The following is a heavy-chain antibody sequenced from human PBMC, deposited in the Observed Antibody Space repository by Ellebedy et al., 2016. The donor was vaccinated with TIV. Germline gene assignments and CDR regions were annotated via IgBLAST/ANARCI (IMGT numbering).Heavy chain of an antibody. D-gene: IGHD6-6*01. CDR3: AKVRGDLAAQTTRPPLLLS. CDR1: GYTFTRYD. Sequence: ASVKVSCKASGYTFTRYDINWVRQATGQGLEWMGWMNPNSANTGYAQKFQGRVTMTRNTSISTAYMELNSLRSDDTAVYYRAKVRGDLAAQTTRPPLLLSWGQGTLVTVSS. V-gene: IGHV1-8*01. CDR2: MNPNSANT. J-gene: IGHJ5*02.